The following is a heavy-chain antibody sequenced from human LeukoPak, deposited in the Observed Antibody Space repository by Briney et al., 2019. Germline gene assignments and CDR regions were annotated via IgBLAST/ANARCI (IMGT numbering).Heavy chain of an antibody. CDR1: GFTFSSNW. CDR3: AKDGFDY. Sequence: GGSLRLSCAASGFTFSSNWMSWVRQAPGKGLEWVANIKQDGSEKCYVDSVKGRFTISRDNAKNTLYLQMNSLRREDTAVYYCAKDGFDYWGQGTLVTVSS. CDR2: IKQDGSEK. J-gene: IGHJ4*02. V-gene: IGHV3-7*01.